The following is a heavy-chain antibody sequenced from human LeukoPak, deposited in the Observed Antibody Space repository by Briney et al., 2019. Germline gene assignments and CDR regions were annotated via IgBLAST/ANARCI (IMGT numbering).Heavy chain of an antibody. CDR1: GFSFDAYS. V-gene: IGHV3-9*01. Sequence: GGSLRLSCAASGFSFDAYSMHWVRHAPGKGLEWVSSVSWDSGIIGCGDSVKGRFTISRDNARNSLYLQMNSLRVEDTAFYYCAKSLSRAAYDDWGQGTLVTVSS. CDR3: AKSLSRAAYDD. D-gene: IGHD2-21*01. J-gene: IGHJ4*02. CDR2: VSWDSGII.